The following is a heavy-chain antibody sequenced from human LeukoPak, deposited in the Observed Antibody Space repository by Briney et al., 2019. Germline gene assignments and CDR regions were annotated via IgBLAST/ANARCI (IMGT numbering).Heavy chain of an antibody. CDR1: GYSFTSYW. D-gene: IGHD6-19*01. J-gene: IGHJ6*02. V-gene: IGHV5-51*01. CDR3: ARQGIAVAGARGYYYGMDV. CDR2: IYPGDSDT. Sequence: GESLKISCKGSGYSFTSYWIGWVRQMPGKGLEWMGIIYPGDSDTRYSPSFQGQVTISADKSISTAYLQWSSLKASDTAMYYCARQGIAVAGARGYYYGMDVWGQGTTVTVSS.